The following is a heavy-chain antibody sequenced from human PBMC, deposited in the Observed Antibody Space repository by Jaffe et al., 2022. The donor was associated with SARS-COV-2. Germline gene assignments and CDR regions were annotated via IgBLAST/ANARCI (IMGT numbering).Heavy chain of an antibody. V-gene: IGHV3-48*03. CDR1: GFTFSSYE. D-gene: IGHD4-17*01. CDR3: ARDTISYFTVTTAYLDY. CDR2: ISSSGSTI. Sequence: EVQLVESGGGLVQPGGSLRLSCAASGFTFSSYEMNWVRQAPGKGLEWVSYISSSGSTIYYADSVKGRFTISRDNAKNSLYLQMNSLRAEDTAVYYCARDTISYFTVTTAYLDYWGQGTLVTVSS. J-gene: IGHJ4*02.